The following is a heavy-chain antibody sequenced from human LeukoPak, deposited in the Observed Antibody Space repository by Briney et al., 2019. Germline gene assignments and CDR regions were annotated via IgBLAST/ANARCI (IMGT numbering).Heavy chain of an antibody. CDR1: GFTFISYW. D-gene: IGHD3-22*01. CDR2: INSDGSTT. Sequence: PGGSLRLSCAASGFTFISYWMHWVRQAPGKGLVWVSSINSDGSTTSYASSVKGRFTIPRDTANTTLYLQMNSLRAEDTAAYYCARGHHYYDSSAYYYWGQGTLVTVSS. J-gene: IGHJ4*02. V-gene: IGHV3-74*01. CDR3: ARGHHYYDSSAYYY.